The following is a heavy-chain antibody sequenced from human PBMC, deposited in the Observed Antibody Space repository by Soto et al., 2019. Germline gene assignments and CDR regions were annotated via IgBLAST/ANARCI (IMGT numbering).Heavy chain of an antibody. J-gene: IGHJ5*02. CDR1: GGSFGGYD. Sequence: LETLCLTCGVYGGSFGGYDGSWIRQPPGKGLEWIGEINHSGSTNYNPSLKSRVTISVDTSKNQFSLKLSSVTAADTAVYYCARGIPRDPSYNWFDPWGQGTLVTVSS. V-gene: IGHV4-34*01. CDR3: ARGIPRDPSYNWFDP. D-gene: IGHD2-21*01. CDR2: INHSGST.